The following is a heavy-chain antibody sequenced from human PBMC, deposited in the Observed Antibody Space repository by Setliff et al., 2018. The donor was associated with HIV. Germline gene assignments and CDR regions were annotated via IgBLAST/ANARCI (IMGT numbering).Heavy chain of an antibody. CDR1: GFTVSSNY. CDR3: ASKGTYYYDTLKAFDI. V-gene: IGHV3-53*01. Sequence: GGSLSLSCAASGFTVSSNYMSWVRQAPGKGLEWVSVIDSGTRTYYADSVKGRFTISRDNSKNTLYLQMNSLRAEDTAVYYCASKGTYYYDTLKAFDIWGQGTMVTV. CDR2: IDSGTRT. D-gene: IGHD3-22*01. J-gene: IGHJ3*02.